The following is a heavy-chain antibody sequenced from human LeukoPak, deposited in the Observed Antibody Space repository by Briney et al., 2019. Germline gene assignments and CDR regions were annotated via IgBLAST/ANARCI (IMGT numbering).Heavy chain of an antibody. J-gene: IGHJ5*02. CDR2: IIPIFGTA. D-gene: IGHD3-9*01. Sequence: ASVKVSCKASGGTFSSYAISWVRQAPGQGLEWMGGIIPIFGTANYAQKFQGRVTITADESTSTAYMELSSLRSEDTAVYYCAGRSDILTGYYLWGQGTLVTVSS. V-gene: IGHV1-69*01. CDR3: AGRSDILTGYYL. CDR1: GGTFSSYA.